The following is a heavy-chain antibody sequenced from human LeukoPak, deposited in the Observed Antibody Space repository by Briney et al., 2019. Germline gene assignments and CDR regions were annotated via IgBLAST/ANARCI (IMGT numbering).Heavy chain of an antibody. CDR2: LYSGGST. D-gene: IGHD3-22*01. CDR3: TGDDSSGYYVF. Sequence: GGSLRLSCAASGFSVTTNYMSWVRQAPGKGLEWVSILYSGGSTYYADSVKGRFTISRDNSKNTLYLQMNSLSPDDTAVYYCTGDDSSGYYVFWGQGALVTVSS. V-gene: IGHV3-53*01. J-gene: IGHJ4*02. CDR1: GFSVTTNY.